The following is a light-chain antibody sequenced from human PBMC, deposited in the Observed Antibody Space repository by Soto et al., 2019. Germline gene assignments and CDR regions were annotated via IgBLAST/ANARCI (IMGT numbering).Light chain of an antibody. Sequence: AIRMTPSPSSLSASTGNRVTITCRATQGISSYCAWYQQKPGKAPKLLIYAASTMQSGVASSFSGSGSGTDFTLTISCLLSEDFATYYCQQYYSYPPTFGQGTKVDIK. V-gene: IGKV1-8*01. CDR2: AAS. J-gene: IGKJ1*01. CDR1: QGISSY. CDR3: QQYYSYPPT.